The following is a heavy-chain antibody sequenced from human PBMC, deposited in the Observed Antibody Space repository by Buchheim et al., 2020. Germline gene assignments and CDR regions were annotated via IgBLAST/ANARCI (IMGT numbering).Heavy chain of an antibody. CDR2: VFYSGHT. Sequence: QLQLQESGPGLVKPSETLSLTCNVSGGSISSSSCYWGWIRQPPGKGLEWIGNVFYSGHTYYNPSLKSRVTISVDASKNQFSLKLSSVTAADTAVYYCACYSSTFFWFDPWGQGTL. J-gene: IGHJ5*02. D-gene: IGHD2-15*01. CDR3: ACYSSTFFWFDP. V-gene: IGHV4-39*01. CDR1: GGSISSSSCY.